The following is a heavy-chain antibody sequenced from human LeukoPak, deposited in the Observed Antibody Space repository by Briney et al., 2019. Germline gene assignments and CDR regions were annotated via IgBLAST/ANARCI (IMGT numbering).Heavy chain of an antibody. CDR2: VTHSGGA. V-gene: IGHV4-34*01. CDR3: ARHQGDFITTPLDY. J-gene: IGHJ4*02. Sequence: PSETLSLTCAVYGGSFSDYYWSWIRQPPGKGLEWIGEVTHSGGANYNPSLKSRVTISVDTSKNQFSLRLSSVTAADTAVYSCARHQGDFITTPLDYWGQGTLVTVSS. CDR1: GGSFSDYY. D-gene: IGHD2-15*01.